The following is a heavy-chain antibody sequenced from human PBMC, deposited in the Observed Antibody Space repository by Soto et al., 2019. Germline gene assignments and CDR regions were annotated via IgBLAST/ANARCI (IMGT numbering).Heavy chain of an antibody. CDR2: IYATGST. CDR1: APSLRGYY. V-gene: IGHV4-4*07. Sequence: LTLDVSAPSLRGYYWSWIRPPPGKGLEWIGRIYATGSTDYNPSLKSRITMSVDMSKKQFSLTLRSVTAADTAIYYCVRDGTKNLRDRFDPWGRGMLVTVS. CDR3: VRDGTKNLRDRFDP. J-gene: IGHJ5*02. D-gene: IGHD1-1*01.